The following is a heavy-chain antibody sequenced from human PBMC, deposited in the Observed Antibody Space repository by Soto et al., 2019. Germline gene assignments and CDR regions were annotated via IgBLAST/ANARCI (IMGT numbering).Heavy chain of an antibody. CDR1: GGTFSSYT. D-gene: IGHD2-15*01. J-gene: IGHJ2*01. CDR2: IIPILGIA. CDR3: ERGVDRAPHWYFDL. Sequence: ASVKVSCKASGGTFSSYTISWVRQAPGQGLEWMGRIIPILGIANYAQKFQGRVTITADKSTSTAYMELSSLRSEDTDVYYCERGVDRAPHWYFDLWGRGTLVTVSS. V-gene: IGHV1-69*02.